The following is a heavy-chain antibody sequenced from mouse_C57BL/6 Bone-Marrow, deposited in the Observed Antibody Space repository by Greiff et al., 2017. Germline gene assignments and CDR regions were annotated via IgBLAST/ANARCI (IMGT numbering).Heavy chain of an antibody. CDR3: ARSYDYDDYTMDY. D-gene: IGHD2-4*01. Sequence: VQLQQPGAELVKPGASVKLSCKASGYTFTNYWMHWVKQRPGQGLEWIGMMHPNGGSPDYNEKFKREGTLSGDKSSMTAYMELSSLTSEDSAVYYCARSYDYDDYTMDYWGQGTSVTVSS. V-gene: IGHV1-64*01. CDR2: MHPNGGSP. CDR1: GYTFTNYW. J-gene: IGHJ4*01.